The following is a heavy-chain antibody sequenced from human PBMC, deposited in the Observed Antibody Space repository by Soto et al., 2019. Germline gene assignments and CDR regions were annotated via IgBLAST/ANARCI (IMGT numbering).Heavy chain of an antibody. CDR2: MNEDGSER. CDR3: VRLGDSSSSGHSYYYYGMDV. J-gene: IGHJ6*04. CDR1: GFSFSSAW. Sequence: GGSLRLSCAVSGFSFSSAWMTWIRQAPGKGLERVAIMNEDGSERYYVDSVKGRFTISRDNAKNALFLQMNSLRVEDTAVYYCVRLGDSSSSGHSYYYYGMDVWGKGTTVTVAS. V-gene: IGHV3-7*03. D-gene: IGHD6-6*01.